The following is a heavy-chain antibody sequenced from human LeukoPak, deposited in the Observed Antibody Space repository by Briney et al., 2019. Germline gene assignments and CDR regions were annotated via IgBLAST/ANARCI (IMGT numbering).Heavy chain of an antibody. D-gene: IGHD6-13*01. CDR1: GFTFSSYW. CDR2: IKQDGSEK. Sequence: GGSLRLSCAASGFTFSSYWMSWVRQAPGKGLEWVANIKQDGSEKYYVDSVKGRFTISRDNAKNSLYLQMNSLRAEDTAVYYCARPGIAAAGAERFDYWGQGTLVTVSS. V-gene: IGHV3-7*01. CDR3: ARPGIAAAGAERFDY. J-gene: IGHJ4*02.